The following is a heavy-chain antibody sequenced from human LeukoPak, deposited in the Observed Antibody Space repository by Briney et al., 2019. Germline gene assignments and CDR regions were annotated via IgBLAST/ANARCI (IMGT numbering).Heavy chain of an antibody. CDR2: IYTSGST. V-gene: IGHV4-4*07. CDR3: ASGDILTGYFLG. D-gene: IGHD3-9*01. Sequence: SETLSLTCTVSGGSISSYYWSWIRQPAGKGPEWIGRIYTSGSTNYNPSLKSRVTMSVDTSKNQFSLKLSSVTAADTAVYYCASGDILTGYFLGWGQGTLVTVSS. CDR1: GGSISSYY. J-gene: IGHJ4*02.